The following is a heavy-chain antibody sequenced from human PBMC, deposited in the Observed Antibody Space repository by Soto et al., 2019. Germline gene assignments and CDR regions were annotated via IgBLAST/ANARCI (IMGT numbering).Heavy chain of an antibody. V-gene: IGHV5-10-1*01. CDR2: IDPSDSYT. D-gene: IGHD6-13*01. CDR3: ARHGSVGIAAASTYGMDV. Sequence: PGESLKISCKGSGYSFTNYWIGWVRQMPGKGLEWMGRIDPSDSYTNYSPSFQGHVTISADKSISTAYLQWSSLKASDTAMYYCARHGSVGIAAASTYGMDVWGQGTTVTVSS. J-gene: IGHJ6*02. CDR1: GYSFTNYW.